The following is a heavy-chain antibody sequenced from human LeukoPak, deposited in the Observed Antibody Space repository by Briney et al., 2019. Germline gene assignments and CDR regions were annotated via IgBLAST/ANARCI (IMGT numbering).Heavy chain of an antibody. CDR1: GGTFSSYA. CDR3: ARVAGYTSFFDY. CDR2: IIPLFGTA. J-gene: IGHJ4*02. Sequence: ASVKVSCKAPGGTFSSYAISWVRQAPGQGLEWMGRIIPLFGTATYAQKFQGRVTITTDESTSTAYMELSSLRSEDTAVYYCARVAGYTSFFDYWGQGTLVTVSS. D-gene: IGHD6-19*01. V-gene: IGHV1-69*05.